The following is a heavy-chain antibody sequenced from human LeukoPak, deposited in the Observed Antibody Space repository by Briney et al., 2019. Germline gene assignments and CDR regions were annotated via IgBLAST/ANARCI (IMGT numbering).Heavy chain of an antibody. CDR3: ARGYDSDPHAFDI. D-gene: IGHD3-3*01. Sequence: GGSLRLSCAASGFTFSSYSMNWVRQAPGKGLEWVSSISSSSSYIYYADSVKGRFTISRDNAKNSLYLQMNSLRAEDTAVYYCARGYDSDPHAFDIWGQGTMVTVSS. V-gene: IGHV3-21*01. CDR1: GFTFSSYS. CDR2: ISSSSSYI. J-gene: IGHJ3*02.